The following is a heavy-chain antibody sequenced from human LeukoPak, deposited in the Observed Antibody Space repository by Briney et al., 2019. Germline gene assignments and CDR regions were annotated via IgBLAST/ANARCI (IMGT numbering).Heavy chain of an antibody. J-gene: IGHJ4*02. D-gene: IGHD1-14*01. Sequence: GASVKVSCKVSGYTLTELSMHWVRQAPGKGLEWMGGFDPENGETIYAQKFQGRVTMTRDMSTSTVYMELSSLRSEDTVIYYCAREKPETYHLDFWGQGTLVTVSS. CDR2: FDPENGET. CDR1: GYTLTELS. V-gene: IGHV1-24*01. CDR3: AREKPETYHLDF.